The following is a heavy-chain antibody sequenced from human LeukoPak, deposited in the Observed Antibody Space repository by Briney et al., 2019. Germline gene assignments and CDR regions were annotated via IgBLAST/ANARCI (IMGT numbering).Heavy chain of an antibody. J-gene: IGHJ3*02. V-gene: IGHV4-59*08. CDR2: IYYSGST. D-gene: IGHD3-22*01. CDR3: ASPAPYDSSGYGAFDI. CDR1: GGSISSYY. Sequence: PSETLSLTCTVSGGSISSYYWSWIRQPPGTGLEWIGYIYYSGSTNYNPSLKSRVTISVDPSKNQFSLKLSSVTAADTAVYYCASPAPYDSSGYGAFDIWGQGTMVTVSS.